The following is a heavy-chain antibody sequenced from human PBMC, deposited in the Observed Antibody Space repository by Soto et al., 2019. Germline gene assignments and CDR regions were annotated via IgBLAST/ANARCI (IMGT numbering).Heavy chain of an antibody. V-gene: IGHV4-30-2*01. J-gene: IGHJ4*02. D-gene: IGHD3-16*02. CDR3: ASLSGYRYYFDY. CDR2: ISQGGDT. Sequence: QQQLQESGSGLVKPLETLSLACTVSGLSIDRGAYSWSWIRQPPGKGLEWVGSISQGGDTYYNPSPTGRVTISVDRPRNQFSLKLTSVTAADTAVYYCASLSGYRYYFDYWGQGILVTVSS. CDR1: GLSIDRGAYS.